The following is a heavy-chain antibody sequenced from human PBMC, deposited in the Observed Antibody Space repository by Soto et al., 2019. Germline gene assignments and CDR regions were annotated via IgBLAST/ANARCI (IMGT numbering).Heavy chain of an antibody. D-gene: IGHD6-13*01. Sequence: EVQLVESGGGVVQPGRSLRLSCAASGFTFDDYAMRWVRQAPGKGLEWVSDISWNSGSIGYAVSVKGRFTISRENANNSLYLPMNSLRAVDTALYYCAKGAAALLEPATYPHSYYYYYMDVWGKGTTVTVSS. J-gene: IGHJ6*03. CDR2: ISWNSGSI. CDR3: AKGAAALLEPATYPHSYYYYYMDV. CDR1: GFTFDDYA. V-gene: IGHV3-9*01.